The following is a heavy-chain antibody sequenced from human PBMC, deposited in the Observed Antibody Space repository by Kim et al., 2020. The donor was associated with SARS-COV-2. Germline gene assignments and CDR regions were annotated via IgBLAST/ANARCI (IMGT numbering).Heavy chain of an antibody. Sequence: GGSLRLSCAASGFTFSSYAMSWVRQAPGKGLEWVSAISGSGGSTYYADSVKGRFTISRDNSKNTLYLQMNSLSAEDKAVYYCAKDGSGGSCYSCPFDYWGQGTLVTVSS. D-gene: IGHD2-15*01. CDR2: ISGSGGST. CDR1: GFTFSSYA. V-gene: IGHV3-23*01. J-gene: IGHJ4*02. CDR3: AKDGSGGSCYSCPFDY.